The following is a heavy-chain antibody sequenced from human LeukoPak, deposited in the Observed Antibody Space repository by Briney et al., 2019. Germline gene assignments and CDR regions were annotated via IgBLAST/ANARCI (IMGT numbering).Heavy chain of an antibody. Sequence: GGSLRLSCAASGFTFSSYWMSWVRQAPGKGLEWVANIKQDGSEKYYVDSVKGRFTISRDNAKNSLYLQMNGLRAEDTAVYYCARSLFVLMVYAIGYWGQGTLVTVSS. D-gene: IGHD2-8*01. J-gene: IGHJ4*02. CDR3: ARSLFVLMVYAIGY. CDR2: IKQDGSEK. CDR1: GFTFSSYW. V-gene: IGHV3-7*01.